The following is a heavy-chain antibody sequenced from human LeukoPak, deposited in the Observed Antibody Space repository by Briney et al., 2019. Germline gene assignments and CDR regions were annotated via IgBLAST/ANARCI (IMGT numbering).Heavy chain of an antibody. V-gene: IGHV3-49*03. CDR1: GFNFGDYA. CDR2: IRSKAYVGTT. Sequence: GGSLRLSCTASGFNFGDYAMSWFRQAPGKGLEWVGFIRSKAYVGTTEYAASVKGRFTISRDDSKSIAYLQMNSLKTEDTAVYYCTSAPSDFDYWGQGALVTVSS. CDR3: TSAPSDFDY. J-gene: IGHJ4*02.